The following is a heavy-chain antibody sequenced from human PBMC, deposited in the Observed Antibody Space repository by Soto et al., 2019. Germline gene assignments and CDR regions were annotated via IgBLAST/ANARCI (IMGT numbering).Heavy chain of an antibody. CDR2: IDSYTGNT. V-gene: IGHV1-18*04. CDR1: GYTLLSYS. Sequence: QAQLVQSGSEVKRSGASVKVSCKASGYTLLSYSITWVRQAPGQGLEWIGWIDSYTGNTNYEQKFQGRVTMTTDSPTSTAYMELRGLRSDDSAIYYCSRDDALADNHGMDVWGQGTTVIVS. CDR3: SRDDALADNHGMDV. J-gene: IGHJ6*02.